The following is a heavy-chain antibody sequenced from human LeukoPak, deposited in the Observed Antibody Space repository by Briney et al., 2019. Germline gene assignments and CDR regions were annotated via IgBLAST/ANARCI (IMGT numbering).Heavy chain of an antibody. CDR2: ISSSGSTI. V-gene: IGHV3-48*03. J-gene: IGHJ4*02. CDR1: GFTFSSYE. D-gene: IGHD2-8*01. Sequence: PGGSLRLSCAASGFTFSSYEMNWVRQAPGKGLEWVSYISSSGSTIYYADSVKGRFTISRDNAKNSLYLQMNSLRAEDTAVYYCARGCTNGVCYTGENYFDYWGQGTLVTVSS. CDR3: ARGCTNGVCYTGENYFDY.